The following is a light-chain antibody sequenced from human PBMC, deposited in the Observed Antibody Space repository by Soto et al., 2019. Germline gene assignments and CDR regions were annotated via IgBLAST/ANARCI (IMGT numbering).Light chain of an antibody. CDR3: QQYSKWWT. Sequence: EIVMTQSPATLSVSPGERATLSCRASQSVNNNLAWYQQKYGQAPRLLIYGAFTRATGIPARFSGSGSGTEFTLTISSLQSEDFAVYYCQQYSKWWTFGQGTKVEIK. CDR1: QSVNNN. CDR2: GAF. J-gene: IGKJ1*01. V-gene: IGKV3-15*01.